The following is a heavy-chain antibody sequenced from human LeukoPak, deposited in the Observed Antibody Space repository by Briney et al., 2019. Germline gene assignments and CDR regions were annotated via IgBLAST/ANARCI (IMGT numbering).Heavy chain of an antibody. J-gene: IGHJ5*02. CDR2: IWYDGSNK. CDR3: ARDSRYCSGGSCCSSHQPFDP. D-gene: IGHD2-15*01. V-gene: IGHV3-33*01. Sequence: GGSLRLSCAASGFTFSSYGMHWVRQAPGKGLEWVAVIWYDGSNKYYADSVKGRFTISRDNSKNTLYLQMNSLRAEDTAVYYCARDSRYCSGGSCCSSHQPFDPWGQGTLVTVSS. CDR1: GFTFSSYG.